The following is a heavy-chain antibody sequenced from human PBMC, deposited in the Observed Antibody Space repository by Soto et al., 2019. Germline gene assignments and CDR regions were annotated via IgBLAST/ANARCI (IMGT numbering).Heavy chain of an antibody. CDR3: ATGPGSSNGYRQFDY. CDR2: IYYTGMT. Sequence: QLQLQESGPGLVKPSETLSLTCTVSGTSISSTNYYWGWIRQPPGKGLEWITSIYYTGMTYYNPSLKSRVTISVDTSKNQFSLKLSSVTAADRAVYYCATGPGSSNGYRQFDYLGQGTLVTVSS. V-gene: IGHV4-39*01. J-gene: IGHJ4*02. D-gene: IGHD6-25*01. CDR1: GTSISSTNYY.